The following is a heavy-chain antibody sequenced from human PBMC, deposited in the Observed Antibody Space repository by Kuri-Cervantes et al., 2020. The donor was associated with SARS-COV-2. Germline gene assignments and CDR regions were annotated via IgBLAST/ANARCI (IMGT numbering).Heavy chain of an antibody. CDR2: IIPIFGTA. CDR3: ASRKRELVYATRGGYFDL. CDR1: GGTFSSYA. D-gene: IGHD2-8*01. J-gene: IGHJ2*01. Sequence: SVKVSCKASGGTFSSYAISWVRQAPGQGLEWMGGIIPIFGTANYAQKFQGRVTITADESTSTAYMELSSLRSEDTAVYYCASRKRELVYATRGGYFDLRGRGTLVTVSS. V-gene: IGHV1-69*13.